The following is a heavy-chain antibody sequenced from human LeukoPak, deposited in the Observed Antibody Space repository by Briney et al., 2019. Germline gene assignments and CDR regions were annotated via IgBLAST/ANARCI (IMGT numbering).Heavy chain of an antibody. CDR2: IHYNGNT. J-gene: IGHJ4*02. V-gene: IGHV4-59*08. CDR1: GSIYNYY. D-gene: IGHD1-26*01. Sequence: PSETLSLTSTVSGSIYNYYWSWIRQPPGKGLEWIGYIHYNGNTNYNPSLESRVTMSLDTSENQVSLKLTSVTAADTAVYYCARHISSGGTYAHFDYWGQGTLVTVSS. CDR3: ARHISSGGTYAHFDY.